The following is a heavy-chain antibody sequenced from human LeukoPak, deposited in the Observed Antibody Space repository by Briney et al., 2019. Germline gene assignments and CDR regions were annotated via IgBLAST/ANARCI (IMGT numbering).Heavy chain of an antibody. CDR1: GGSFSGYY. CDR3: ARQYSSSWYLNWFDP. J-gene: IGHJ5*02. D-gene: IGHD6-13*01. V-gene: IGHV4-34*01. CDR2: INHSGST. Sequence: PSETLSLTCALYGGSFSGYYWSWIRQPPGKGLEWIGEINHSGSTNYNPSLKSRVTISVDTSKNQFSLKLSSVTAADTAVYYCARQYSSSWYLNWFDPWGQGTLVTVSS.